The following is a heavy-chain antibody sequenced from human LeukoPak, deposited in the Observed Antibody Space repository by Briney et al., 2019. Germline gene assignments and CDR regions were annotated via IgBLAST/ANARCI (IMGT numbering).Heavy chain of an antibody. CDR2: IIGSGSEM. CDR1: GFTFNSYS. V-gene: IGHV3-21*06. CDR3: AKVQSDIVGAMFFSFDV. J-gene: IGHJ3*01. D-gene: IGHD1-26*01. Sequence: GGSLRLSCGGSGFTFNSYSMTWVRQAPGKGLEWVASIIGSGSEMFYADSLKGRFTISRDNSKNSLYLQMNSLRVEDTAVYYCAKVQSDIVGAMFFSFDVWGQGTMVSASS.